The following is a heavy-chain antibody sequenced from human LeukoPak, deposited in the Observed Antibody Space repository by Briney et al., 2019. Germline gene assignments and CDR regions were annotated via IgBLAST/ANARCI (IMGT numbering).Heavy chain of an antibody. V-gene: IGHV3-7*01. J-gene: IGHJ4*02. CDR1: GFSFSTSW. D-gene: IGHD1-26*01. CDR3: VRGSPVWAN. CDR2: IKGDGSER. Sequence: GSLRLSCAASGFSFSTSWMTWVRQAPGKGLEWVGNIKGDGSERVYGDSVKGRFTISRDNAKNSLYLEMDSLRAEDTAMYYCVRGSPVWANWGQGTLVTVSS.